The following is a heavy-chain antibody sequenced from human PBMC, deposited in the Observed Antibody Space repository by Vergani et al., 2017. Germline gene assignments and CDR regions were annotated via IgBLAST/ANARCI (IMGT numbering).Heavy chain of an antibody. CDR2: VFRNGNV. V-gene: IGHV4-59*12. Sequence: QVKLQESGPGLVRPSETLSLKCSVSGASIDSFYWSWIRQSPGKGLEWIGYVFRNGNVNYNPSFNFRVAIDTSNNELSLRLNSVTAADTAVYYCATIGYRRWGYYFDYWGQGILVTVSS. D-gene: IGHD2-2*02. CDR3: ATIGYRRWGYYFDY. J-gene: IGHJ4*02. CDR1: GASIDSFY.